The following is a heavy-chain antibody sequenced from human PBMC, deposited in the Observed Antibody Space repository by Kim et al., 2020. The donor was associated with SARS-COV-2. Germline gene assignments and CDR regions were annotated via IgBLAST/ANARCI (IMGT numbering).Heavy chain of an antibody. CDR2: ISAYNGNT. V-gene: IGHV1-18*01. D-gene: IGHD4-17*01. J-gene: IGHJ3*02. CDR1: GYTFTSYG. Sequence: ASVKVSCKASGYTFTSYGISWVRQAPGQGLEWMGWISAYNGNTNYAQKLQGRVTMTTDTSTSTAYMELRSLRSDDTAVYYCAREPRGDYNSRNAFDIWGQGPMVTVSS. CDR3: AREPRGDYNSRNAFDI.